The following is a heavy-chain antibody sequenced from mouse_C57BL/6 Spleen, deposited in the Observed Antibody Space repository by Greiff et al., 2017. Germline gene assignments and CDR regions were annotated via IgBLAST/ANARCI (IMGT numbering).Heavy chain of an antibody. J-gene: IGHJ2*01. V-gene: IGHV1-61*01. CDR3: ARGGRTGTATGDD. CDR1: GYTFTSYW. CDR2: IYPSDSET. D-gene: IGHD4-1*01. Sequence: LQPGAELVRPGSSVKLSCKASGYTFTSYWMDWVKQRPGQGLEWIGNIYPSDSETHYNQKFKDKATLTVDKSSSTAYMQLSSLTSEDSAVYYCARGGRTGTATGDDWGKGTTLTVSS.